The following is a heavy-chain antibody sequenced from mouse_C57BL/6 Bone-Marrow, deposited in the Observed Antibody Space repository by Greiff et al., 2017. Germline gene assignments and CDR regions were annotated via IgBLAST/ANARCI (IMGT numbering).Heavy chain of an antibody. CDR3: ARPRTAQATLFAY. J-gene: IGHJ3*01. CDR2: ISSGSSTI. D-gene: IGHD3-2*02. Sequence: EVMLVESGGGLVKPGGSLKLSCAASGFTFSDYGMHWVRQAPEKGLEWVAYISSGSSTIYYAATVKGRFTISRDTAKNTLFLQMTVLRSEDRAMSDCARPRTAQATLFAYWGQGTLVTVSA. CDR1: GFTFSDYG. V-gene: IGHV5-17*01.